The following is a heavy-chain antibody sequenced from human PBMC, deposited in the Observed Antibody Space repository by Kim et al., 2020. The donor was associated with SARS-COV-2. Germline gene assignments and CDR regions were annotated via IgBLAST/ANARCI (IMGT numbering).Heavy chain of an antibody. CDR1: GFTFSSYG. D-gene: IGHD3-22*01. CDR2: IWYDGSNK. V-gene: IGHV3-33*01. J-gene: IGHJ4*02. CDR3: ARGGRYDSSGIQHDY. Sequence: GGSLRLSCAASGFTFSSYGMHWVRQAPGKGLEWVAVIWYDGSNKYYADSVKGRFTISRDNSKNTLYLQMNSLRAEDTAVYYCARGGRYDSSGIQHDYWGQGTLVTVSS.